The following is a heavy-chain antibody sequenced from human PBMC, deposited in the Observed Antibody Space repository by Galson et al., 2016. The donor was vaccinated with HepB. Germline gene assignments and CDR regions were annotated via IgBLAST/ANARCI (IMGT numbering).Heavy chain of an antibody. V-gene: IGHV1-69*13. CDR3: ATFEKVNWVYVFDH. J-gene: IGHJ4*02. CDR2: IIPMFGSP. D-gene: IGHD5/OR15-5a*01. CDR1: GVSFREYG. Sequence: SVKVSCKASGVSFREYGISWVRQAPGRGLEWMGGIIPMFGSPNTAQKFLGRVAISADESTTTGYMGLRDLRSDDTAIYFCATFEKVNWVYVFDHWGQGTLVIVSS.